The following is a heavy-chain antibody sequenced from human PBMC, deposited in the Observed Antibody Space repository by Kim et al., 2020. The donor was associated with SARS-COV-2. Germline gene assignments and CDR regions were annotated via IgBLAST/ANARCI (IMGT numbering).Heavy chain of an antibody. V-gene: IGHV3-66*01. Sequence: KGRFTISSDNSQNTLYLQMNSLRAEDTAVYYCARGTYYYDSSGYSNDAFDIWGQGTMVTVSS. D-gene: IGHD3-22*01. CDR3: ARGTYYYDSSGYSNDAFDI. J-gene: IGHJ3*02.